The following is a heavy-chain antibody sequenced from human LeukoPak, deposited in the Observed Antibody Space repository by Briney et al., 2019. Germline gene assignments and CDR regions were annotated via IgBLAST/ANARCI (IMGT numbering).Heavy chain of an antibody. CDR3: ARGLGHYDSSGYYPSFDY. V-gene: IGHV2-70*11. CDR1: EFSLSTSGMC. J-gene: IGHJ4*02. D-gene: IGHD3-22*01. Sequence: SGPALVKPTQTLTLTCTFSEFSLSTSGMCVNWIRQPPGKALEWLSRIDWDDDKYYSTSLKTRLTISKDTSKNQVVLTMTNMDPVDTGTYYCARGLGHYDSSGYYPSFDYWGQGTLVTVSS. CDR2: IDWDDDK.